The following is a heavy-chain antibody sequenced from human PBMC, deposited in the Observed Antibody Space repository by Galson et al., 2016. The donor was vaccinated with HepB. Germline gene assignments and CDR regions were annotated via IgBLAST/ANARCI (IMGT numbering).Heavy chain of an antibody. V-gene: IGHV1-18*01. CDR2: ISTDNDNT. J-gene: IGHJ6*02. CDR1: GYTFTHYG. D-gene: IGHD1-26*01. Sequence: SVKVSCKASGYTFTHYGLNWVRQAPGQGLEWMGWISTDNDNTNYAQKLQGRVTMTTETSTSTAYMELRSLRSDDTAVYYCAREQEVGYGMDVWGQGTTVTVSS. CDR3: AREQEVGYGMDV.